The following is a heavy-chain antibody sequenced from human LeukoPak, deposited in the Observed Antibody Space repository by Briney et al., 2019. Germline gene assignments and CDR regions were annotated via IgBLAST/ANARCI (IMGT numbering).Heavy chain of an antibody. V-gene: IGHV4-30-4*08. Sequence: PSETLSLTCTVSGGSISSGDYYWSWIRQPPGKGLEWIGYIYYSGSTYYNPSLKSRVTISVDTSKNQFSLKLSSVTAADTAVYYCATGFRNSLSHFDYWGQGTLVTVSS. J-gene: IGHJ4*02. CDR3: ATGFRNSLSHFDY. CDR1: GGSISSGDYY. CDR2: IYYSGST. D-gene: IGHD1-14*01.